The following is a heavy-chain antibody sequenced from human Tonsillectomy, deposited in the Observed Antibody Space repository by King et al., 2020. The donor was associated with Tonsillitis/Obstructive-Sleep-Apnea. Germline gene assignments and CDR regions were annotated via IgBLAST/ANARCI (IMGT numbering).Heavy chain of an antibody. V-gene: IGHV1-2*02. CDR3: AREEDYGGEYWYLDL. CDR1: EYTFTGYH. CDR2: INPNSGVT. D-gene: IGHD4/OR15-4a*01. Sequence: QLVQSGAEVKKPGASVKVSCKASEYTFTGYHIHWVRQAPGQGLEWMGWINPNSGVTNYAQKFQGRVTITRDTSISTAYMELSSLRSDDTAVYYCAREEDYGGEYWYLDLWGHGTLVTVSS. J-gene: IGHJ2*01.